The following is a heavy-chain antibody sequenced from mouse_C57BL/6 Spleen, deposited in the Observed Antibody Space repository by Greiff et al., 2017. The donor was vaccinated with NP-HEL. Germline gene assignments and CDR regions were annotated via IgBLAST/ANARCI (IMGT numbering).Heavy chain of an antibody. CDR2: IYPGSGNT. V-gene: IGHV1-66*01. CDR1: GYSFTSYY. Sequence: QVQLKQSGPELVKPGASVKISCKASGYSFTSYYIHWVKQRPGQGLEWIGWIYPGSGNTKYNEKFKGKATLTADTSSSTAYMQLSSLTSEDSAVYYCARYRDWFAYWGQGTLVTVSA. CDR3: ARYRDWFAY. J-gene: IGHJ3*01.